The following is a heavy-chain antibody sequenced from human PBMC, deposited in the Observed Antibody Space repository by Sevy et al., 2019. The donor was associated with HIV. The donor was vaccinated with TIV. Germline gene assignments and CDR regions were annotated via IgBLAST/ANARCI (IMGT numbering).Heavy chain of an antibody. V-gene: IGHV3-23*01. D-gene: IGHD6-19*01. CDR2: ISGSGGST. CDR3: AKGQGVAGTDYYFDY. Sequence: GGSLRLSCAASGFTFSSYAMSWVRQAPGKGLEWVSAISGSGGSTYYADSVMGRFTISRDNSKNTLYLQMNSLRAEDTAVYYCAKGQGVAGTDYYFDYWGQGTLVTVSS. J-gene: IGHJ4*02. CDR1: GFTFSSYA.